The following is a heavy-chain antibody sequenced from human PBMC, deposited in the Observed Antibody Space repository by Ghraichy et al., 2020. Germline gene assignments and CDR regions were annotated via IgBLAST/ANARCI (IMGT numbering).Heavy chain of an antibody. Sequence: GGSLRLSCATSGFTFSSYAMSWVRQAPGKGLEWVSAISGSGGSTHYADSVKGRFTISRDNSKTTLYLQMNSLRAEDTAVYYCAKGGTTFVPENWGQGTLVTVSS. CDR3: AKGGTTFVPEN. CDR1: GFTFSSYA. CDR2: ISGSGGST. J-gene: IGHJ4*02. V-gene: IGHV3-23*01. D-gene: IGHD1-14*01.